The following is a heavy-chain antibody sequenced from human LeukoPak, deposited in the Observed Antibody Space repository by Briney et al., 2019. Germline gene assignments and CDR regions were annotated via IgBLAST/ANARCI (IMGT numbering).Heavy chain of an antibody. CDR3: ARVERYCGGDCLYYFDY. V-gene: IGHV4-30-4*01. Sequence: PSETLSLTCTVSGGSISSGDYYWSWVRQPPGKGLEWIGYICYSGSTYYNPSLKSRVTITVGTSKNQYSLKLSSVTAADTAVYYCARVERYCGGDCLYYFDYWGQGTLVTVSS. J-gene: IGHJ4*02. CDR1: GGSISSGDYY. CDR2: ICYSGST. D-gene: IGHD2-21*02.